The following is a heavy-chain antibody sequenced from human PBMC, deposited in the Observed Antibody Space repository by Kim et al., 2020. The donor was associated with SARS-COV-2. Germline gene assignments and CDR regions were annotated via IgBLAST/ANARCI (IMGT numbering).Heavy chain of an antibody. V-gene: IGHV3-23*01. CDR3: AKELPDWGSYYAWYFDL. CDR2: IKAGGDTT. J-gene: IGHJ2*01. CDR1: GFTFSNYA. Sequence: GGSLRLSCAASGFTFSNYAMSWVRQAPGKGLEWVSVIKAGGDTTYYADSVKGRFTISRDNSKNTLWLQMQSLGAEDTATYYCAKELPDWGSYYAWYFDLWGRGTLLTVSS. D-gene: IGHD3-3*01.